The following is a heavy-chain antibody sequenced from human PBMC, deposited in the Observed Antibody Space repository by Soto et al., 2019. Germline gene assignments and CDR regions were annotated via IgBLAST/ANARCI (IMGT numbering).Heavy chain of an antibody. V-gene: IGHV4-39*01. J-gene: IGHJ6*02. CDR2: IYYSGST. D-gene: IGHD5-12*01. CDR3: ARLLRHNYYGMDV. CDR1: GRSISSSSYY. Sequence: PETLSLTCTVSGRSISSSSYYSGWIRQPPGKGLEWIGSIYYSGSTYYNPSLKSRVTISVDTSKNQFSLKLSSVTAADTAVYSCARLLRHNYYGMDVWGQGTTVTVSS.